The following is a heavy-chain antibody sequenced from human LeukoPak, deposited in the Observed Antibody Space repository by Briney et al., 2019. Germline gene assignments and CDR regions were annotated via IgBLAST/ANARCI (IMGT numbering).Heavy chain of an antibody. CDR3: ARDGRRYSSSSLDY. CDR2: IYYSGST. J-gene: IGHJ4*02. Sequence: SETLSLTCTVSGGSISSSSYYWGWIRQPPGKGLEWIGSIYYSGSTYYNPSLKSRVTISVDTSKNQFSLKLSSVTAADTAVYYCARDGRRYSSSSLDYWGQGTLVTVSS. V-gene: IGHV4-39*07. D-gene: IGHD6-6*01. CDR1: GGSISSSSYY.